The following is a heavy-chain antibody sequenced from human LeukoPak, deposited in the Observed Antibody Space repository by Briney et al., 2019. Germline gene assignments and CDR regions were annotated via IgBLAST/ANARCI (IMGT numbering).Heavy chain of an antibody. J-gene: IGHJ1*01. V-gene: IGHV4-59*12. CDR1: GGSISSYY. CDR2: IYYSGST. CDR3: AKGRQWLVYRAEYFHQ. Sequence: SETLSLTCTVSGGSISSYYWSWIRQPPGKGLEWIGYIYYSGSTNYNPSLKSRVTISVDTSKNQFSLKLSSVTAADTAVYYCAKGRQWLVYRAEYFHQWGQGTLVTVSS. D-gene: IGHD6-19*01.